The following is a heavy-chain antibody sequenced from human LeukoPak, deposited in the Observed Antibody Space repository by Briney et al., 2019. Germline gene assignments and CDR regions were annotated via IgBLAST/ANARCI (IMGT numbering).Heavy chain of an antibody. CDR2: IIPILGIA. Sequence: ASVKVSCKASGGTFSSYAISWVRQAPGQGLEWMGRIIPILGIANYAQKFQGRVTITADKSTSTAYMELSSLRSEDTAVYYCARDRLGYSCGHPIDYWGQGTLVTVSS. CDR3: ARDRLGYSCGHPIDY. D-gene: IGHD5-18*01. CDR1: GGTFSSYA. V-gene: IGHV1-69*04. J-gene: IGHJ4*02.